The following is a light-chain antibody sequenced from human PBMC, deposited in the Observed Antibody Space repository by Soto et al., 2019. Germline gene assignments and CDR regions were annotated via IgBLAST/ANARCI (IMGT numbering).Light chain of an antibody. CDR3: QHRTNWPRT. Sequence: EIVLTQSPATLSLSPGERATLSCRASQSVGTFLAWYQQKPGQAPRLLIYDASNRATGIPARFSGPGSGTDFALTISSVEPEDFAFYYCQHRTNWPRTFGQGTKLDIK. CDR2: DAS. V-gene: IGKV3-11*01. J-gene: IGKJ2*01. CDR1: QSVGTF.